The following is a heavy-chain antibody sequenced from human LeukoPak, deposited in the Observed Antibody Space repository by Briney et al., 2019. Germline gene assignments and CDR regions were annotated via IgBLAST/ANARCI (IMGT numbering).Heavy chain of an antibody. V-gene: IGHV3-74*03. CDR2: MNSDGSII. CDR3: ARVTLEGGYSYGDFDP. CDR1: GFTFSNYW. J-gene: IGHJ5*02. D-gene: IGHD5-18*01. Sequence: GGSLRLSCVASGFTFSNYWMHWVRQGPGKGLVWVSGMNSDGSIITYADSVQGRFTISRDNAKNTLYLQMNSLRAEDTAMYYCARVTLEGGYSYGDFDPWGQGSLVIVSS.